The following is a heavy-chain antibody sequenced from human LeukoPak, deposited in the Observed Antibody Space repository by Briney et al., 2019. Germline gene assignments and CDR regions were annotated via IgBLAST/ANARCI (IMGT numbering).Heavy chain of an antibody. CDR1: GFTFSNYW. Sequence: GGSLRLSCAASGFTFSNYWMHWVRQAPGKGLEWVSAISGSGGSTYYADSVKGRFTISRDNSKNTLYLQMNSLRAEDTAVYYCAKSDSGYYDSSGYSDYWGQGTLVTVSS. CDR2: ISGSGGST. J-gene: IGHJ4*02. V-gene: IGHV3-23*01. CDR3: AKSDSGYYDSSGYSDY. D-gene: IGHD3-22*01.